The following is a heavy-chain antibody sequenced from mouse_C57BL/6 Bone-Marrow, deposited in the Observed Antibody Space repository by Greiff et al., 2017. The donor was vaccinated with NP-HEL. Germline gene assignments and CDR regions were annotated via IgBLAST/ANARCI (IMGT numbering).Heavy chain of an antibody. Sequence: EVQLVESGGGLVKPGGSLKLSCAASGFTFSDYGMHWVRQAPEKGLEWVAYISSGSSTIYYADTVKGRFTISRDNAKNTLFLQMTSLRSEDTAMYYCARPRYYGSSWYFDVWGTGTTVTVSS. CDR3: ARPRYYGSSWYFDV. CDR1: GFTFSDYG. V-gene: IGHV5-17*01. CDR2: ISSGSSTI. D-gene: IGHD1-1*01. J-gene: IGHJ1*03.